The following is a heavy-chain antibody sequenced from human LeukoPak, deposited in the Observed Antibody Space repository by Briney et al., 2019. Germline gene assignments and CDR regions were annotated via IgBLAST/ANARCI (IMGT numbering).Heavy chain of an antibody. CDR3: AKGAYDYIEMGYFDY. CDR1: GFTVSSNY. Sequence: GGSLRLSCAASGFTVSSNYMSWVRQAPGKGLEWVSVIYSGGSTYYADSVKGRFTISRDNSKNTLFLQMNSLRAEDTAVYYCAKGAYDYIEMGYFDYWGQGTLVTVSS. CDR2: IYSGGST. J-gene: IGHJ4*02. D-gene: IGHD5-12*01. V-gene: IGHV3-53*01.